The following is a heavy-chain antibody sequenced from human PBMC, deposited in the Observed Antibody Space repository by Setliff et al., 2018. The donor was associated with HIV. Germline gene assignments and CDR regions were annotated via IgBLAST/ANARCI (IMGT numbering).Heavy chain of an antibody. J-gene: IGHJ5*02. CDR2: INHGGST. Sequence: PSETLSLTCAVYGGSFSGYYWSWIRQPPGKGLEWIGEINHGGSTNYNPSLKSRVTISVDTSKNQFSLKLSSVTAADTAVYYCARSPGVRFDPWGQGTLVTVSS. CDR3: ARSPGVRFDP. V-gene: IGHV4-34*01. D-gene: IGHD3-10*01. CDR1: GGSFSGYY.